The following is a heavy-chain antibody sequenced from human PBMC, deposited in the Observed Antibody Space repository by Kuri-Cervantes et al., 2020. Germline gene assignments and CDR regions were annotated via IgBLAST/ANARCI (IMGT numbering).Heavy chain of an antibody. Sequence: KVSCKGSGYSFTSYWIGWVRQMPGKGLEWMGIIYPGDSDTRHSPSFQGQVTISADKSISTAYLQWSSLKASDTAMYYCARRAYYDSSGYKDWFDPWGQGTLVTVSS. D-gene: IGHD3-22*01. V-gene: IGHV5-51*01. J-gene: IGHJ5*02. CDR3: ARRAYYDSSGYKDWFDP. CDR2: IYPGDSDT. CDR1: GYSFTSYW.